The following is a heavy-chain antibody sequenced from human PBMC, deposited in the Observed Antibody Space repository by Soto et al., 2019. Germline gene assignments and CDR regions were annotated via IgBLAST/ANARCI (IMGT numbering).Heavy chain of an antibody. CDR1: GGSISSTNYY. CDR3: ARGRRSPTVYYGLDV. CDR2: VYYDGST. V-gene: IGHV4-61*05. J-gene: IGHJ6*02. Sequence: QLQPQESGPGLVKPSETLSLTCTVSGGSISSTNYYWGCLRQPPGKGLEWIGYVYYDGSTNYNPSLETRVTISIDTSKNQVSLKLNSVTAADTAVYHCARGRRSPTVYYGLDVWGQGTTVAVSS. D-gene: IGHD1-26*01.